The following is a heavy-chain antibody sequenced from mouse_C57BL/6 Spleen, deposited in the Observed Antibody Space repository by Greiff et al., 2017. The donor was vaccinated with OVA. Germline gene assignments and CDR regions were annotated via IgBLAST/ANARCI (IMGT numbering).Heavy chain of an antibody. CDR3: ARSTTVPSYYFDY. D-gene: IGHD1-1*01. Sequence: EVQLQQSGPELVKPGASVKIPCKASGYTFTDYNMDWVKQSHGKSLEWIGDINPNNGGTIYNQKFKGKATLTVDKSSSTAYMELRSLTSEDTAVYYCARSTTVPSYYFDYWGQGTTLTVSS. CDR2: INPNNGGT. V-gene: IGHV1-18*01. J-gene: IGHJ2*01. CDR1: GYTFTDYN.